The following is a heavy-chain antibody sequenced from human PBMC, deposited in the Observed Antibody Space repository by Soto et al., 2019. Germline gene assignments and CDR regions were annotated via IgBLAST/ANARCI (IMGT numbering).Heavy chain of an antibody. J-gene: IGHJ6*02. Sequence: SETLSLTCTVSGCSISGYYWGWIRQPPGKGLEWIGYMYNTGSTVYNPSFKSRVTISVDTSKNQFSLKLNSVTAADTAVYYCARDLWGYCGTDCYPLDVWGQGTTVS. CDR2: MYNTGST. CDR1: GCSISGYY. D-gene: IGHD2-21*02. V-gene: IGHV4-59*01. CDR3: ARDLWGYCGTDCYPLDV.